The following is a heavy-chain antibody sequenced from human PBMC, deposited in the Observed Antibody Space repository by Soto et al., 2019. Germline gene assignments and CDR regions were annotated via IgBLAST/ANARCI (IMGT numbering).Heavy chain of an antibody. J-gene: IGHJ3*02. CDR2: IYYSGNI. Sequence: SETLSLNCTVPGGSIGSDIHYWGWIGQPPGKGLECIGTIYYSGNIYNRPSLRSRVTISMDTSKNQFSLRLTSVTAADTAVYYCARHTDCGSGSSCLGSDNMDTDAFDIWGQGTMVT. CDR3: ARHTDCGSGSSCLGSDNMDTDAFDI. V-gene: IGHV4-39*01. CDR1: GGSIGSDIHY. D-gene: IGHD3-10*01.